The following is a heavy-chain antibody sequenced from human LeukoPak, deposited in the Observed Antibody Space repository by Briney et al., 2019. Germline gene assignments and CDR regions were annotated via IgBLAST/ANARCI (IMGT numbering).Heavy chain of an antibody. V-gene: IGHV4-34*01. CDR2: INHSGST. CDR1: GGSFSGYY. J-gene: IGHJ6*03. D-gene: IGHD6-19*01. Sequence: SETLSLSCAVYGGSFSGYYWSWIRQPPGKGLEWIGEINHSGSTNYNPSLKSRVTISVITSKNRFSLKLSSVAAAYTAVYYCARAPAGTLLYYYYYMDVWGKGTTVTVSS. CDR3: ARAPAGTLLYYYYYMDV.